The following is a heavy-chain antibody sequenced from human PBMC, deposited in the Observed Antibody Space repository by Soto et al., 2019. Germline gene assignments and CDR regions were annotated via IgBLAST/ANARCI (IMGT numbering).Heavy chain of an antibody. V-gene: IGHV3-30*18. CDR1: GFTFSSYG. D-gene: IGHD1-26*01. J-gene: IGHJ4*02. CDR2: ISYDGSNK. CDR3: AKDRDKYSGSYGAGLHY. Sequence: PGGSLRLSCAASGFTFSSYGMHWVRQAPGKGLEWVAVISYDGSNKYYADSVKGRFTISRDNSKNTLYLQMNSLRAEDTAVYYCAKDRDKYSGSYGAGLHYWGQGTLVTRLL.